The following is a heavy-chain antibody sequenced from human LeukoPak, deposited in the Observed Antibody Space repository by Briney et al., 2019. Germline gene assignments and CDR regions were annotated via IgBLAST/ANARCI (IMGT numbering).Heavy chain of an antibody. V-gene: IGHV4-34*01. J-gene: IGHJ4*02. CDR1: GGSFSGYY. D-gene: IGHD5-12*01. CDR2: INHSGST. Sequence: PSETLSLTCAVYGGSFSGYYWSWIRQPPGKGLEWIGEINHSGSTNYNPSLKSRVTISVDTSKNQFSLKLSSVTAADTAVYYCARGRYSGYDRARDYWGQGTLVTVSS. CDR3: ARGRYSGYDRARDY.